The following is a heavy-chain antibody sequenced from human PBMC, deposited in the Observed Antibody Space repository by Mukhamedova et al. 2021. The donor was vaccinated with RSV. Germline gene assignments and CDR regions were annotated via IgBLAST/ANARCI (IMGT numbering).Heavy chain of an antibody. CDR3: ATGGVRIEGDAFDL. V-gene: IGHV1-3*01. Sequence: MGWINAGTGDTKFSQKIQGRVTITRDTSASTDYMELTDLRSEDTAVYYCATGGVRIEGDAFDLWGQGTMVTVSS. J-gene: IGHJ3*01. CDR2: INAGTGDT. D-gene: IGHD3-16*01.